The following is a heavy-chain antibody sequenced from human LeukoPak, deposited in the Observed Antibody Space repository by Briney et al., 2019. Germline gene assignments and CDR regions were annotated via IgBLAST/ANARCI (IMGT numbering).Heavy chain of an antibody. Sequence: GGSLRLSCAASGFTFSSYAMHWVRQAPGKGLEWVAVISYDGSNKYYADSVKGRFTVSRDNSKNTLSLQMNSLRVEDTAVYYCDIWGQGTMVTVSS. V-gene: IGHV3-30*14. CDR2: ISYDGSNK. J-gene: IGHJ3*02. CDR1: GFTFSSYA. CDR3: DI.